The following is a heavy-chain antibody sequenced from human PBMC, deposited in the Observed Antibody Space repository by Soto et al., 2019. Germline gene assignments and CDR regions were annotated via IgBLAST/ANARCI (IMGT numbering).Heavy chain of an antibody. V-gene: IGHV3-11*06. CDR2: ISSSSSYT. D-gene: IGHD3-10*01. J-gene: IGHJ4*02. Sequence: GGSLRLSCAASGFTFSDYYMSCIRQAPGKGLEWVSYISSSSSYTNYADSVKGRFTISRDNAKNSLYLQMNSLRAEDTAVYYCAGSPPRIRGVIIFEYWGQGTMVTVSS. CDR3: AGSPPRIRGVIIFEY. CDR1: GFTFSDYY.